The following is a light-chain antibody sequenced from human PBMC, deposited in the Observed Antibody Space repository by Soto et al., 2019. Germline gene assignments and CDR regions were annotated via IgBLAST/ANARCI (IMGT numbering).Light chain of an antibody. Sequence: QSALTQPASVSGSPGQSITISCTGTSSDVGSYNLVSWYQQHPGKAPKIMIYEGSKRRSGVSNRFSGSKSGNTASLTISGLQAEDEADYYCCSYAGSSTLVFGGGTKLTVL. CDR3: CSYAGSSTLV. CDR1: SSDVGSYNL. CDR2: EGS. J-gene: IGLJ2*01. V-gene: IGLV2-23*01.